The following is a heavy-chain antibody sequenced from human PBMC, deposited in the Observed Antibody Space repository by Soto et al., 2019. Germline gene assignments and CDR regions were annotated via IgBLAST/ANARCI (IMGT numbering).Heavy chain of an antibody. D-gene: IGHD4-4*01. V-gene: IGHV1-69*01. CDR3: ARPRTVAATKGYDY. Sequence: QVQLVQSGAEVKKVGSSVKVSCTASGGTFSRYPIAWVRQAPGHGLEWMGQIIPIFGTISHAQNFQGRITITADESTSTAYMELSSLRSDDTAVYYCARPRTVAATKGYDYWGQGTLVTVSS. J-gene: IGHJ4*02. CDR1: GGTFSRYP. CDR2: IIPIFGTI.